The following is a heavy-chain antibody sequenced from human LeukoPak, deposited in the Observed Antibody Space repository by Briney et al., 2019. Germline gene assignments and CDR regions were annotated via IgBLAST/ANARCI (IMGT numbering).Heavy chain of an antibody. CDR1: GFTFSSYG. V-gene: IGHV3-33*06. Sequence: PGGSLRLSCAASGFTFSSYGMHWVRQAPGKGLEWVAVIWYDGSNEYYADSVKGRFTISRDNSKNTLYLQMNSLRAEDTAVYYCAKGNGDYYYYYYMDVWGKGTTVTVSS. J-gene: IGHJ6*03. D-gene: IGHD4-17*01. CDR3: AKGNGDYYYYYYMDV. CDR2: IWYDGSNE.